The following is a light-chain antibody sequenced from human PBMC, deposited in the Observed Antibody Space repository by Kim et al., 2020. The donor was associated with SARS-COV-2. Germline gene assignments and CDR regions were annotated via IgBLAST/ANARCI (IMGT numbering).Light chain of an antibody. V-gene: IGLV2-14*03. J-gene: IGLJ2*01. CDR2: DVS. CDR3: SPYTSSHTVV. CDR1: SIDVGGYDY. Sequence: GQSIPLSCTGTSIDVGGYDYVSWYQQHPGKAPKLMIYDVSNRPSGVSNRFSGSKSVNTASLTISGLQAEDEADYYCSPYTSSHTVVFGGGTKLTVL.